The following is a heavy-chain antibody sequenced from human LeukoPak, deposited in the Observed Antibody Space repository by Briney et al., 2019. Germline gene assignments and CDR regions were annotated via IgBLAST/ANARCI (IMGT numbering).Heavy chain of an antibody. V-gene: IGHV3-9*01. CDR1: GFTFDDYA. Sequence: GGSLRLSCAASGFTFDDYAMPWVRQAPGKGLEWVSGISWNSGSIGYADSVKGRFTTSRDNAKNSLFLQVNSLRAEDTAVYYCARAGQSDYWGQGTLVTVSS. J-gene: IGHJ4*02. CDR3: ARAGQSDY. CDR2: ISWNSGSI.